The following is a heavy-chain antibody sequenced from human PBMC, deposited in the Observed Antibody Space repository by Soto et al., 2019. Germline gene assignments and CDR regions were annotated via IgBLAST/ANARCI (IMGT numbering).Heavy chain of an antibody. V-gene: IGHV1-69*12. CDR3: ASVETQRYYYGMDV. J-gene: IGHJ6*02. CDR1: GGTFGSDA. Sequence: QVQLVQSGAEVKKPGSSVKVSCKASGGTFGSDAISGVRQAPGQGLEWMGGIIPIFGTADYAQKFQGRVTITADESTSTAYMELSSLRSEDTAVYYCASVETQRYYYGMDVWGQRTTVTVSS. D-gene: IGHD6-25*01. CDR2: IIPIFGTA.